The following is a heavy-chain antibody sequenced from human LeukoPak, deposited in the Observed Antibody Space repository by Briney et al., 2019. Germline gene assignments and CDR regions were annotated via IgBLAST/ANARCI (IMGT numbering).Heavy chain of an antibody. Sequence: SETLSLTCTVSGGSISSYYWSWIRQPAGKGLEWIGRIYSSGSTSYNPSLKSRVTMSVDTSKNQFSLSLNSVTAADTAVYYCASGGGWNDKFNYWGQGTLVTVSS. J-gene: IGHJ4*02. CDR2: IYSSGST. CDR1: GGSISSYY. V-gene: IGHV4-4*07. CDR3: ASGGGWNDKFNY. D-gene: IGHD1-1*01.